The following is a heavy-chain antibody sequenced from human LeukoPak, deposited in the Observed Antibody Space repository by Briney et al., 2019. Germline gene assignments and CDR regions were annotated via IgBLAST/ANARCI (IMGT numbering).Heavy chain of an antibody. CDR2: INHSGST. CDR3: ARGPGIAAAGNFDY. V-gene: IGHV4-34*01. D-gene: IGHD6-13*01. CDR1: GGSFSGYY. Sequence: SETLSLTRAVYGGSFSGYYWSWIRQPPGKGLEWIGEINHSGSTNYNPSLKSRVTISVDTSKNQFSLKLSSVTAADTAVYYRARGPGIAAAGNFDYWGQGTLVTVSS. J-gene: IGHJ4*02.